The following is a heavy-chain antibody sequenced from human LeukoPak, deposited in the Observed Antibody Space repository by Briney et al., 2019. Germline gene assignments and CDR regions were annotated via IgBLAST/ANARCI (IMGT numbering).Heavy chain of an antibody. V-gene: IGHV3-7*01. D-gene: IGHD3-9*01. CDR3: ARATERYFSLIGY. Sequence: PGGSLRLSCAASGFTFSSYWMSWVRQAPGKGLEWVANIKQDGSEKYYVDSVKGRFTISRDNAKNSLYLQMNSLRAEDTAVYYCARATERYFSLIGYWGQGTLVTVSS. CDR2: IKQDGSEK. CDR1: GFTFSSYW. J-gene: IGHJ4*02.